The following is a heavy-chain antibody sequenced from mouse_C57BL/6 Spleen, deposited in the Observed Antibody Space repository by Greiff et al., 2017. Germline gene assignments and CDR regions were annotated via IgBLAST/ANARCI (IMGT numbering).Heavy chain of an antibody. D-gene: IGHD2-2*01. CDR1: GFTFSSYG. CDR3: AREGAMVTTYYFDY. Sequence: EVQGVESGGDLVKPGGSLKLSCAASGFTFSSYGMSWVRQTPDKRLEWVATISSGGSYTYYPDSVKGRFTISRDNAKNTLYLQMSSLKSEDTAMYYCAREGAMVTTYYFDYWGQGTTLTVSS. CDR2: ISSGGSYT. V-gene: IGHV5-6*01. J-gene: IGHJ2*01.